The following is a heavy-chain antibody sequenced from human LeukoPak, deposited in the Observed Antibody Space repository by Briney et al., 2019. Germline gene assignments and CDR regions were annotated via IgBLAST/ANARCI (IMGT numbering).Heavy chain of an antibody. CDR2: ISGSGGST. J-gene: IGHJ4*02. Sequence: GGSLRLSCAASGFTFSSYGMHWVRQAPGKGLEWVSAISGSGGSTYYADSVKGRFTISRDNSKNTLYLQMNSLRAEDTAVYYCAKDNSGSGWYYYFDYWGQGTLVTVSS. CDR1: GFTFSSYG. V-gene: IGHV3-23*01. CDR3: AKDNSGSGWYYYFDY. D-gene: IGHD6-19*01.